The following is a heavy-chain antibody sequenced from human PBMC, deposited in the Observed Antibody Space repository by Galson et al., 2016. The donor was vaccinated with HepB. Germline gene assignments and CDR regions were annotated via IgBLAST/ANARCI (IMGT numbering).Heavy chain of an antibody. Sequence: APGKGLEWVANIKPDGSERYYVDSLKGRFTISRDNARNSLYLQMNSLRAEDTAVYYCALYYYDSSGFVEYFQHWGQGTRVTVSS. V-gene: IGHV3-7*03. CDR3: ALYYYDSSGFVEYFQH. J-gene: IGHJ1*01. D-gene: IGHD3-22*01. CDR2: IKPDGSER.